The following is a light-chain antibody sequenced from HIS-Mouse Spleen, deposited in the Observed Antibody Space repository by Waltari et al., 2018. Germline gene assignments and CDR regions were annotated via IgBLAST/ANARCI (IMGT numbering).Light chain of an antibody. V-gene: IGLV2-14*01. J-gene: IGLJ3*02. CDR1: IRAVGGYNS. CDR3: SSYTSSSTWV. Sequence: QSALTQPASVSGSPGQSITIPCTGTIRAVGGYNSVSGYQQHPGKAPKLMIYEVSNRPSGVSNRFSGSKSGNTASLTISGLQAEDEADYYCSSYTSSSTWVFGGGTKLTVL. CDR2: EVS.